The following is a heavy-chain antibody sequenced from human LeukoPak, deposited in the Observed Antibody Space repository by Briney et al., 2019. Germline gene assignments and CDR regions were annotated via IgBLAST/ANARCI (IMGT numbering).Heavy chain of an antibody. J-gene: IGHJ4*02. Sequence: SETLSLTCTVSGGSIRSSYYYWGWIRQPPGKGLEWIGYIYYSGSTNYNPPLKRRVTISVDTSKNQFSLKLSSVTAADTAVYYCARGGSGYDYPFDYWGQGTLVTVSS. V-gene: IGHV4-61*05. CDR3: ARGGSGYDYPFDY. CDR2: IYYSGST. D-gene: IGHD5-12*01. CDR1: GGSIRSSYYY.